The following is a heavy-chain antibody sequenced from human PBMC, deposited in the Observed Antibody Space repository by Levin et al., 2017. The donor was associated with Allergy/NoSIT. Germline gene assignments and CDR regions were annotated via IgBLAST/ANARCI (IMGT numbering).Heavy chain of an antibody. CDR2: ISSSSSTI. V-gene: IGHV3-48*01. Sequence: GESLKISCAASGFTFSSYSMNWVRQAPGKGLEWVSYISSSSSTIYYADSVKGRFTISRDNAKNSLYLQMNSLRAEDTAVYYCASAAARPDYWGQGTLVTVSS. CDR1: GFTFSSYS. CDR3: ASAAARPDY. D-gene: IGHD6-6*01. J-gene: IGHJ4*02.